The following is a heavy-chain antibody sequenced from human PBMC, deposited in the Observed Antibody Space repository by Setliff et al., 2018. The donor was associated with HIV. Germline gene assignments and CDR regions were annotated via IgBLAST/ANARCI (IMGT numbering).Heavy chain of an antibody. D-gene: IGHD3-16*01. CDR3: ARDLRY. Sequence: PGGSLRLSCAASGFTFSSYWMTWVRQAPGKGLQWVANIRRDEGEKYYVDSVKGRFTISRDNAKNSLYLQMSSLRVDDTAVYYCARDLRYWGQGTLVTVSS. V-gene: IGHV3-7*03. CDR2: IRRDEGEK. CDR1: GFTFSSYW. J-gene: IGHJ4*02.